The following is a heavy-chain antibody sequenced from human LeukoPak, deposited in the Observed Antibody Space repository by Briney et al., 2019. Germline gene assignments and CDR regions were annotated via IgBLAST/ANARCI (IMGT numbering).Heavy chain of an antibody. CDR1: GDPFSSGGYS. CDR2: IYHSGTT. V-gene: IGHV4-30-2*01. J-gene: IGHJ1*01. CDR3: ARGVSVAGSLQH. Sequence: SQTLSLTCAVSGDPFSSGGYSWTWIRQPPGKGLEWIGYIYHSGTTYYNPSLKSRVTISVDRSKNQFSLKLSSVTAADTAVYYCARGVSVAGSLQHWGQGTLVTVSS. D-gene: IGHD6-19*01.